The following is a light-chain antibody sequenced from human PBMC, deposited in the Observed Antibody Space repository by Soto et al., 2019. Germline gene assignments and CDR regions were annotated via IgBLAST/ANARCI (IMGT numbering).Light chain of an antibody. CDR1: SGYSNYK. CDR3: GADHGSGSNFVKV. Sequence: QLVLTQPPSASASLGASVTLTCTLSSGYSNYKVDWYQQRPGKGPRFVMRVGTGGIVGSKGDGIPDRFSVLGSGLNRYLTIKNSQEEDESDYHCGADHGSGSNFVKVFGGGTKLTVL. CDR2: VGTGGIVG. V-gene: IGLV9-49*01. J-gene: IGLJ2*01.